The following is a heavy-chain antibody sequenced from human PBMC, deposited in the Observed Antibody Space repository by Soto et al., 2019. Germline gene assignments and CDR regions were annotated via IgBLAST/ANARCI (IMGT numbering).Heavy chain of an antibody. CDR3: ARGGRYDILTGYANAFDI. Sequence: ASVKVSCKASGYTFTSYDINWVRQATGQGLEWMGWMNPNSGNTGYAQKFQGRVTMTRNTSISTAYMELSSLRSEDTAVYYCARGGRYDILTGYANAFDIWGQGTMVTVSS. CDR2: MNPNSGNT. D-gene: IGHD3-9*01. CDR1: GYTFTSYD. J-gene: IGHJ3*02. V-gene: IGHV1-8*01.